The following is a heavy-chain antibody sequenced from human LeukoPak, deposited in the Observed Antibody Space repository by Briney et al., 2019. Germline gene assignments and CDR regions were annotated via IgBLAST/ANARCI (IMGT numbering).Heavy chain of an antibody. Sequence: ASVKLSCKASGYTFTSYAMHWVRQAPGQRLEWMGWINAGNGNTKYSQKFQGRVTITRDTSASTAYMELSSLRSEDTAVYYCARGYSSGWYQGGFDYWGQGTLVTVSS. CDR2: INAGNGNT. D-gene: IGHD6-19*01. CDR3: ARGYSSGWYQGGFDY. CDR1: GYTFTSYA. J-gene: IGHJ4*02. V-gene: IGHV1-3*01.